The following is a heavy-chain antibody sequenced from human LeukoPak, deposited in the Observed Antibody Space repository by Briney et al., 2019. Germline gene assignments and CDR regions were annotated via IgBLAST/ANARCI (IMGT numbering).Heavy chain of an antibody. CDR3: ARTLLPATMGAFDI. Sequence: SETLSLTCSVSGAFSTNYFWSWIRQPAGKGLQWIGRINTSGDTYYNPSLKSRVTMSVDTSKKQFSLNLSSMAAADTAVYYCARTLLPATMGAFDIRGQGTMVTVSS. J-gene: IGHJ3*02. D-gene: IGHD2-2*01. CDR1: GAFSTNYF. V-gene: IGHV4-4*07. CDR2: INTSGDT.